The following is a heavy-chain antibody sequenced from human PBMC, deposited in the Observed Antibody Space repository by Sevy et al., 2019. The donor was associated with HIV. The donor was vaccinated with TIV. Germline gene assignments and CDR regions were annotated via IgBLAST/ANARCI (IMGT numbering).Heavy chain of an antibody. J-gene: IGHJ4*02. CDR1: GFTFSSYG. V-gene: IGHV3-33*01. CDR2: IWYDGSNK. D-gene: IGHD1-26*01. CDR3: ARDPSPLGYFDY. Sequence: GGSLRLSCAASGFTFSSYGMHWVRQAPGKGLEWVAVIWYDGSNKYYADSVKGRFTISRDNSKNTLYLQMNCLRAEDTAVYYCARDPSPLGYFDYWGQGTLVTVSS.